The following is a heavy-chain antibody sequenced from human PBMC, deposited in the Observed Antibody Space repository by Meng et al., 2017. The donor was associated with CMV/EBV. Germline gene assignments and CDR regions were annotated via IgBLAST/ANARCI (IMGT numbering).Heavy chain of an antibody. J-gene: IGHJ4*02. Sequence: QEQCADSVGGLVNACGSMRPSCAASGFTFSDSYMSWIRQAPGKGLEWVSYISSSSSYTNYADSVKGRFTISGDNAKNSLYLQMNSLRAEDTAVYYCARDRTGYPFDYWGQGTLVTVSS. D-gene: IGHD3/OR15-3a*01. CDR1: GFTFSDSY. CDR2: ISSSSSYT. CDR3: ARDRTGYPFDY. V-gene: IGHV3-11*05.